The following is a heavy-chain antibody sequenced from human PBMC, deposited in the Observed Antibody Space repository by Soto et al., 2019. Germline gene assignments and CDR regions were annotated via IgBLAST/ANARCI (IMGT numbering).Heavy chain of an antibody. CDR1: GGSFSGYY. CDR2: INHSGST. CDR3: ARGSCSGGSCYPPYYYYYMDV. Sequence: SETLSLTCAVYGGSFSGYYWSWIRQPPGKGLEWIGEINHSGSTNYNPSLKSRVTISVDTSKNQFSLKLSSVTAADTAVYYCARGSCSGGSCYPPYYYYYMDVWGKGTTVTVSS. D-gene: IGHD2-15*01. V-gene: IGHV4-34*01. J-gene: IGHJ6*03.